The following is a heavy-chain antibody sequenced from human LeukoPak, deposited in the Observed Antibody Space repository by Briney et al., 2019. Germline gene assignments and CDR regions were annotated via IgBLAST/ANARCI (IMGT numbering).Heavy chain of an antibody. J-gene: IGHJ5*02. Sequence: PGGSLRLSCAASRLTFSSYSMNWVRQAPGKGLEWISYISSGSSTIYYADSVKGRFTISRDNAKNSLYLQMNSLRAEDMALYYCAKGSSGWYRNNWFDPWGQGTLVTVSS. D-gene: IGHD6-19*01. CDR2: ISSGSSTI. CDR3: AKGSSGWYRNNWFDP. V-gene: IGHV3-48*04. CDR1: RLTFSSYS.